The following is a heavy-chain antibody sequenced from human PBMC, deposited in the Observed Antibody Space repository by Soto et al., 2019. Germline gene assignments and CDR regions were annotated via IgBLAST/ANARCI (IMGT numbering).Heavy chain of an antibody. Sequence: QVQLVQSGAEVKKPGSSVKVSCKASGGTFSSYAISWVRQAPGQGLEWMGGIIPIFGTANYAQKFQGRVTITADDSTSTAYMELSSLRSEDTAVYYCAREGLRLNSPIAARPPANGMDVWGQGTTVTVSS. CDR2: IIPIFGTA. CDR3: AREGLRLNSPIAARPPANGMDV. V-gene: IGHV1-69*01. D-gene: IGHD6-6*01. CDR1: GGTFSSYA. J-gene: IGHJ6*02.